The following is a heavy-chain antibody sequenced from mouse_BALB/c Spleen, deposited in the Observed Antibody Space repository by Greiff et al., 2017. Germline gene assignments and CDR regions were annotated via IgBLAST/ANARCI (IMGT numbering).Heavy chain of an antibody. CDR1: GFTFSDYY. Sequence: EVKLMESGGGLVKPGGSLKLSCAASGFTFSDYYMYWVRQTPEKRLEWVATISDGGSYTYYPDSVKGRFTISRDNAKNNLYLQMSSLKSEDTAMYYCARGEDYAMDYWGQGTSVTVSS. CDR3: ARGEDYAMDY. J-gene: IGHJ4*01. V-gene: IGHV5-4*02. CDR2: ISDGGSYT.